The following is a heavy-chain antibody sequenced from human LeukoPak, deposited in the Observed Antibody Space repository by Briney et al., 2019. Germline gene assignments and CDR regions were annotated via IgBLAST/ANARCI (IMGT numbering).Heavy chain of an antibody. CDR3: AADPGIAMAGTDHNWFDP. CDR2: ISAYNGNT. Sequence: GASVKVSCKASGYTFTSYGISWVRQAPGQGLEWMGWISAYNGNTNYAQKLQGRVTMTTDTSTSTAYMELRSLRSDDTAVYYCAADPGIAMAGTDHNWFDPWGQGTLVTVSS. D-gene: IGHD6-19*01. V-gene: IGHV1-18*01. CDR1: GYTFTSYG. J-gene: IGHJ5*02.